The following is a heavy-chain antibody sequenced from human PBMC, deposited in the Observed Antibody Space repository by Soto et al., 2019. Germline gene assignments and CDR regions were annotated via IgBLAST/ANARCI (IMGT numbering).Heavy chain of an antibody. CDR1: GFTFSSHA. Sequence: EVQLVESGGGLVQPGGSLKLSCAVSGFTFSSHAMNWVRQAPGKGLEWVAYIHGTRSIIYYADSVKGRFTISSDNAKNSLYLQMDSLREEDTALYYCARDARNADYDYWGQGTLVTVSS. J-gene: IGHJ4*02. CDR2: IHGTRSII. D-gene: IGHD3-16*01. CDR3: ARDARNADYDY. V-gene: IGHV3-48*02.